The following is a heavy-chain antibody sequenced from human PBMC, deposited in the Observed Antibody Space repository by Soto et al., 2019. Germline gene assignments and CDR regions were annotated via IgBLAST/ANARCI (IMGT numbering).Heavy chain of an antibody. CDR1: GGTFSSYA. J-gene: IGHJ6*02. CDR2: IIPLFGTA. V-gene: IGHV1-69*13. CDR3: ARDKLYRRITIFGLVPGIDV. D-gene: IGHD3-3*01. Sequence: GSSVKVSCKASGGTFSSYAISWVRQAPGQGLEWMGGIIPLFGTANYAQKFQGRVTITADESTSTAYMELSSLRSEDTAVYYCARDKLYRRITIFGLVPGIDVWGQGTAVGVSS.